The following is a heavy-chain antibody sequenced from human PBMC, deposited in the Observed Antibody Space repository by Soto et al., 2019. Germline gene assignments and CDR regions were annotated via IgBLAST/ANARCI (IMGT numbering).Heavy chain of an antibody. J-gene: IGHJ4*02. D-gene: IGHD3-22*01. Sequence: LCRTCTVSCGSIRSGDYYWSWIRQPPGKCLEWIGYIYYSGSTYYNPSLKSRVTISVDTSKNQFSLKLSSVTAAHTAVYYCARDQENYDISGYYDYWGQGTLVTVSS. V-gene: IGHV4-30-4*01. CDR1: CGSIRSGDYY. CDR3: ARDQENYDISGYYDY. CDR2: IYYSGST.